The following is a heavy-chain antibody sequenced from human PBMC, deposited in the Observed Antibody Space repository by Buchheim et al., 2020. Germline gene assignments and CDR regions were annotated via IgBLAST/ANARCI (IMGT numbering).Heavy chain of an antibody. CDR2: IYYSGST. CDR3: ARLQVGGVLDWYFDL. D-gene: IGHD1-26*01. CDR1: GGSISSSSYY. V-gene: IGHV4-39*01. Sequence: QLQLQESGPGLVKPSETLSLTCTVSGGSISSSSYYWGWIRQPPGKGLEWIGSIYYSGSTYYNSSLKSRVTISVDTSKNQFSLKLSSVTAADTAVYYCARLQVGGVLDWYFDLWGRGTL. J-gene: IGHJ2*01.